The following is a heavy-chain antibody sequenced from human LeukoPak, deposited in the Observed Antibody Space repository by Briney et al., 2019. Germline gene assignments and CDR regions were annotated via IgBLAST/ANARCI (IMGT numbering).Heavy chain of an antibody. D-gene: IGHD6-13*01. CDR2: INTDGITT. CDR3: ARDGSSWANWLDP. V-gene: IGHV3-74*01. CDR1: GFTFSNYW. Sequence: GGSLRLSCAASGFTFSNYWMHWVRQAPGKGLVWVSRINTDGITTSYAESVKGRFSISRDNAKNTLYLQMNSLNTEDTAVYYCARDGSSWANWLDPWGQGTLVTVSS. J-gene: IGHJ5*02.